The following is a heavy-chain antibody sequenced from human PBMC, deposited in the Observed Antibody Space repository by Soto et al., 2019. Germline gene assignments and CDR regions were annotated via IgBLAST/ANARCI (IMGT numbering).Heavy chain of an antibody. Sequence: SETLSLTCAVSGGSISSRNWWSWVRQPPGKGLEWIGEIYHSGSTNYNPSLKSRVTISVDKSKNQFSLKLSSVTAADTAVYYCARDSRSYYDSSGRSYYYYGMDVWGQGTTVTVSS. D-gene: IGHD3-22*01. CDR3: ARDSRSYYDSSGRSYYYYGMDV. CDR1: GGSISSRNW. CDR2: IYHSGST. V-gene: IGHV4-4*02. J-gene: IGHJ6*02.